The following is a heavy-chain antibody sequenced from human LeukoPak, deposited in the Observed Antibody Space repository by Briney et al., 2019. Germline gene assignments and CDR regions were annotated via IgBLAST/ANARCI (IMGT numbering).Heavy chain of an antibody. CDR1: GGSMSSYY. V-gene: IGHV4-59*01. CDR3: ARGRTGWAYYFDY. J-gene: IGHJ4*02. CDR2: IYYTGNT. Sequence: SETLSLTCSVSGGSMSSYYWSWIRQPPGKGLEWIGFIYYTGNTNYNPSLKSRVTISVDTSKNQLSLKLNSVTTADTAVYYCARGRTGWAYYFDYWGQGSLVTVSS. D-gene: IGHD6-19*01.